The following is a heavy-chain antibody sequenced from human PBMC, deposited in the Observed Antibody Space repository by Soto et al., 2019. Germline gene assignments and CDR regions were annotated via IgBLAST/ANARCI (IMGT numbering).Heavy chain of an antibody. D-gene: IGHD3-3*01. V-gene: IGHV3-30*18. CDR1: GFTFNRYG. J-gene: IGHJ6*02. CDR3: AKTLRCLELALDYYYGMDV. CDR2: ISDDGSDK. Sequence: GGSLRLSCVASGFTFNRYGIHWFRQAPGKGLEWVALISDDGSDKDYADSVKGRFTISRDNSKNTLYLQMNSLRPEDTAVYYCAKTLRCLELALDYYYGMDVWGQGTTVTVSS.